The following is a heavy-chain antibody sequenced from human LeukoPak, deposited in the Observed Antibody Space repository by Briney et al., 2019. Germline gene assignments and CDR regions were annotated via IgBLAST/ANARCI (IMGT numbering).Heavy chain of an antibody. J-gene: IGHJ4*02. D-gene: IGHD1-26*01. CDR1: GFTFSSYW. CDR2: INSDGSSL. Sequence: GGSLRLSCAASGFTFSSYWVQWVRQAPGKGLVWISRINSDGSSLSYADSVKGRFTISRDNAKNTVYLQMNSLRAEDTAVYYCARSRYTGSHFDYWDQGTLVTVSS. CDR3: ARSRYTGSHFDY. V-gene: IGHV3-74*01.